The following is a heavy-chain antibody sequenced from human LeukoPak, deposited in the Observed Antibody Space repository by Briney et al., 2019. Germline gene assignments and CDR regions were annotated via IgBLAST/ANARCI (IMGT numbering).Heavy chain of an antibody. D-gene: IGHD3-3*01. CDR2: ITGSGGDT. CDR3: AKGSRDSRPYYFDF. J-gene: IGHJ4*02. V-gene: IGHV3-23*01. CDR1: GFTFNNYA. Sequence: TGGSLRLSCAASGFTFNNYAMSWVRQAPGKVLEWVSAITGSGGDTYHADSVKGRFTISRGNSENTLYLQMNSLRAEDTAVYYCAKGSRDSRPYYFDFWGQGTLVTVSS.